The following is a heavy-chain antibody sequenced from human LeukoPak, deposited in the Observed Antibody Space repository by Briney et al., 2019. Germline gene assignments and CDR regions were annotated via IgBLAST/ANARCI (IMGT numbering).Heavy chain of an antibody. J-gene: IGHJ4*02. CDR3: AKLGYCSGGSCYGFDY. CDR2: INTNTGNP. CDR1: GYTFTDYA. Sequence: ASVKVPCKASGYTFTDYAMNWVRQAPGQGLEWMGWINTNTGNPTYAQGFTGRFVFSLDTSVSTAYLQISSLKAEDTAVYYCAKLGYCSGGSCYGFDYWGQGTLVTVSS. D-gene: IGHD2-15*01. V-gene: IGHV7-4-1*02.